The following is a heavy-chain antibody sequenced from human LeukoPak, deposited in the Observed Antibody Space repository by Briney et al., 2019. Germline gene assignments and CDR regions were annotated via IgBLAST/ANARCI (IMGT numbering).Heavy chain of an antibody. Sequence: PGGSLRLSCAASGFTFSTYSMNWVRQAPGKGLEWISYISSSSSTIYYADSVKGRFTISRDDAKNTLYLQMNSLRVEDTAVYYCARGGEPTFFDYWGQGTLVTVSS. CDR1: GFTFSTYS. CDR3: ARGGEPTFFDY. D-gene: IGHD3-16*01. J-gene: IGHJ4*02. CDR2: ISSSSSTI. V-gene: IGHV3-48*04.